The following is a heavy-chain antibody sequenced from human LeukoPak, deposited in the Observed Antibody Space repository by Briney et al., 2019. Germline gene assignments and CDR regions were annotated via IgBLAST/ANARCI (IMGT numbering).Heavy chain of an antibody. V-gene: IGHV4-34*01. D-gene: IGHD2-2*01. CDR3: ARGRRGRQVVSMDV. CDR2: INHSGST. CDR1: GGSISSYY. Sequence: PSETLSHTCTVSGGSISSYYWSWIRQPPGKGLEWIGEINHSGSTNYNPSLKSRVTISVDTSKNQFSLKLSSVTAADTAVYYCARGRRGRQVVSMDVWGKGTTVTVSS. J-gene: IGHJ6*03.